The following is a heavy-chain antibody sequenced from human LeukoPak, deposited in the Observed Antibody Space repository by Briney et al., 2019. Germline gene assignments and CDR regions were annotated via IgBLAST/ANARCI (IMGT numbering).Heavy chain of an antibody. Sequence: PGGSLRLSCAASGFTFSSYAMHWVRQAPGKGLEWVAVISHDGSNKYYADSVKGRFTISRDNAKNSLYLQMNSLRAEDTAVYYCARGKISSSDLFDPWGQGTLVTVSS. D-gene: IGHD6-13*01. CDR1: GFTFSSYA. V-gene: IGHV3-30*07. J-gene: IGHJ5*02. CDR2: ISHDGSNK. CDR3: ARGKISSSDLFDP.